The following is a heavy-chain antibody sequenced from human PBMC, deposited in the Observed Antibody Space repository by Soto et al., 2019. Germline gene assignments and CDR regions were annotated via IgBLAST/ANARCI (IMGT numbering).Heavy chain of an antibody. CDR2: ISSSSSII. Sequence: EVQLVESGGGLVQPGGSLRLSCAASGFTFSSYSMNWVRQAPGKGLEWVSNISSSSSIIHYADSVKGRFTISRDNAKNSLYLQMNSLRAEDTAVYYCARENPTRGGGAFDIWGQGTMVTVSS. D-gene: IGHD3-16*01. CDR1: GFTFSSYS. J-gene: IGHJ3*02. CDR3: ARENPTRGGGAFDI. V-gene: IGHV3-48*01.